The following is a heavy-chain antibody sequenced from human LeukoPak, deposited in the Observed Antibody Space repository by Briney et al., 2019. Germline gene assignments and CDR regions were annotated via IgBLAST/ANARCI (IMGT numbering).Heavy chain of an antibody. D-gene: IGHD5-18*01. CDR1: GFTFSSYS. J-gene: IGHJ4*02. V-gene: IGHV3-48*02. CDR3: AKEGVEYSYGYYFDY. Sequence: PGGSLRLSCAASGFTFSSYSMNWVRQAPGKGLEWVSYISSSISVIYYADSVKGRFTISRDNAKNSLYLQMNSLRDEDTAVYYCAKEGVEYSYGYYFDYWGQGTLVTVSS. CDR2: ISSSISVI.